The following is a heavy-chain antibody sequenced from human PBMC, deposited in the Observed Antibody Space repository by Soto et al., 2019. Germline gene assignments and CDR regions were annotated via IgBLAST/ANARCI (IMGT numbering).Heavy chain of an antibody. CDR3: SSDSSSGPHPFSYFYGMDV. CDR1: GDSVSSDSAS. J-gene: IGHJ6*02. D-gene: IGHD6-13*01. V-gene: IGHV6-1*01. CDR2: TYYRSEWYN. Sequence: RSQTLSLTCAISGDSVSSDSASWNWIRQSPSRGLEWLGRTYYRSEWYNDYAVSVRSRITINPDTSKNQFSLHLNSVTPEDTAVSYCSSDSSSGPHPFSYFYGMDVWGQGTTVTVSS.